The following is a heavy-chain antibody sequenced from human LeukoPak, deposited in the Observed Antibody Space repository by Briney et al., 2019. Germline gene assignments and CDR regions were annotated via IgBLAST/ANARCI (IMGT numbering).Heavy chain of an antibody. Sequence: GGSLRLSCAASGFTVSSNYMSWVRQAPGKGLEWVSVIYSGGSTYYADSVKGRFTISRDNSKNMLYLQMNSLRAEDTAVYYCARVGSIAAAGTIDYWGQGTLATVSS. D-gene: IGHD6-13*01. CDR3: ARVGSIAAAGTIDY. V-gene: IGHV3-53*01. J-gene: IGHJ4*02. CDR2: IYSGGST. CDR1: GFTVSSNY.